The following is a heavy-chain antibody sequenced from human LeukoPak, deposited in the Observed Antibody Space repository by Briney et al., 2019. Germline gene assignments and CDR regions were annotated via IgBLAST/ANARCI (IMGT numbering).Heavy chain of an antibody. CDR2: IYYSGST. CDR1: GGSISSSSYY. V-gene: IGHV4-39*07. D-gene: IGHD3-10*01. J-gene: IGHJ4*02. Sequence: SETLSLTCTVAGGSISSSSYYWGWIRQPPGKGLEWIGSIYYSGSTHYNPSLKSRVTISVDTSKNQSSLKLSSVTAADTAVYYCASGEGSLNYWGQGTLVTVSS. CDR3: ASGEGSLNY.